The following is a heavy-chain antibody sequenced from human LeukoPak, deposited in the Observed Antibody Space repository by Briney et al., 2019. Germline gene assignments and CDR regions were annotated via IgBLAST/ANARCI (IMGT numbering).Heavy chain of an antibody. J-gene: IGHJ2*01. CDR1: GGSISSYY. D-gene: IGHD3-3*01. Sequence: KTSETLSLTCTVSGGSISSYYWSWIRQPPGKGLEWIGEMHYSGATNYNPSLKSRVTISADTSVNQFSLKLTSVTAADTAVYYCVRGQFFFAFWSRGTPVTVTS. V-gene: IGHV4-34*01. CDR3: VRGQFFFAF. CDR2: MHYSGAT.